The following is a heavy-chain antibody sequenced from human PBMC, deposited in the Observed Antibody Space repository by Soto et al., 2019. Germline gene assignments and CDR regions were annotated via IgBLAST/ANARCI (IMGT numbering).Heavy chain of an antibody. D-gene: IGHD6-19*01. CDR3: ARDSLAVAGIDY. Sequence: PGGSLRLSCAASGFTFSSYAMSWVRQAPGKGLEWVSVIYSGGSTYYADSVKGRFTISRDNSKNTLYLQMNSLRAEDTAVYYCARDSLAVAGIDYWGQGTPVTVSS. J-gene: IGHJ4*02. V-gene: IGHV3-66*01. CDR2: IYSGGST. CDR1: GFTFSSYA.